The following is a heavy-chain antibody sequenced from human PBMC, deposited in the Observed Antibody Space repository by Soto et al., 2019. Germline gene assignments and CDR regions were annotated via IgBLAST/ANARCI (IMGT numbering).Heavy chain of an antibody. CDR1: GFTFSGSA. CDR2: IRNKANTYAT. D-gene: IGHD1-26*01. CDR3: RSFMVGATPY. V-gene: IGHV3-73*01. Sequence: GGSLRLSCAASGFTFSGSAMHWVRQAAGKGLEWVGRIRNKANTYATAYAASVKGRFTISRDDSKNTAYLQMNSLKTEDTAVYYCRSFMVGATPYWGQGTLVTVYS. J-gene: IGHJ4*02.